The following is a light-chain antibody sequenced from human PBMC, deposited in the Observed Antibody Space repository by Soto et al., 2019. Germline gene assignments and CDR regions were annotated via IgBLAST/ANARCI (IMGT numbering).Light chain of an antibody. CDR3: SSYAI. V-gene: IGLV2-14*03. CDR1: SSDIGASDY. Sequence: QSVLTQPASVSGSPGQSITISCTGTSSDIGASDYVSWYRQHPDKAPKLIIYDVNNRPSGVSSRFSGSKSGNTASLTISGLQAEDEAEYFCSSYAIFGGGTQLTVL. CDR2: DVN. J-gene: IGLJ2*01.